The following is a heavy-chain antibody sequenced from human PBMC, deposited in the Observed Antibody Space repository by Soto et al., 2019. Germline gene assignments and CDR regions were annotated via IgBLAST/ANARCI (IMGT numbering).Heavy chain of an antibody. Sequence: PGESLKISCKGSGYSFTSYWISWVRQMPGKGLEWMGRIDPSDSYTNYSPSFQGHVTISADKSISTAYLQWSSLKASDTAMYYCARGLELQERWFDPWGQGTLATVSS. J-gene: IGHJ5*02. D-gene: IGHD1-7*01. V-gene: IGHV5-10-1*01. CDR3: ARGLELQERWFDP. CDR2: IDPSDSYT. CDR1: GYSFTSYW.